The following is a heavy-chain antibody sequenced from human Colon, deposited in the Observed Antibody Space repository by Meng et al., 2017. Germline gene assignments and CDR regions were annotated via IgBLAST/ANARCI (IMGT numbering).Heavy chain of an antibody. CDR1: GYTFIDAY. CDR3: ARDGGNYDFDY. D-gene: IGHD1-26*01. CDR2: IIPKSSEA. V-gene: IGHV1-2*06. J-gene: IGHJ4*02. Sequence: QVQLVQSGAEVKKPGAPVKLSCKASGYTFIDAYVHWVRQAPGQGLEWMGRIIPKSSEANSAQKFLGRVTLTWDTSISTAYMELSSLRSDDTAIYYCARDGGNYDFDYWGQGTLVTVSS.